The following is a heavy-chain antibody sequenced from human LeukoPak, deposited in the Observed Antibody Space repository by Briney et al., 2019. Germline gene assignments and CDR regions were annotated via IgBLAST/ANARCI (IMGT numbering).Heavy chain of an antibody. CDR3: ARLETFSYSFDY. D-gene: IGHD1-26*01. CDR2: IWYDGSNK. Sequence: GGSLRLSCAASGFTFSSYGMHWVRQAPGKGLEWVAVIWYDGSNKHYADSVKGRFTISRDNSKNTLYLQMNSLRAEDTAVYYCARLETFSYSFDYWGQGTLVTVSS. J-gene: IGHJ4*02. CDR1: GFTFSSYG. V-gene: IGHV3-33*01.